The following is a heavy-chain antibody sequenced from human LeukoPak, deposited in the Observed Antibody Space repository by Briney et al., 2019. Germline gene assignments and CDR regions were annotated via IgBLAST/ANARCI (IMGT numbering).Heavy chain of an antibody. CDR1: GGSISSYY. CDR3: ARGEAGSSWFDY. J-gene: IGHJ4*02. Sequence: SETLSLTCTVSGGSISSYYWSWIRQPPGKGLEWIGYIYYSGSTNYIPSLKSRVTISVDTSKNQFSLKLSSVTAADTAVYYCARGEAGSSWFDYWGQGTLVTVSS. CDR2: IYYSGST. V-gene: IGHV4-59*08. D-gene: IGHD6-13*01.